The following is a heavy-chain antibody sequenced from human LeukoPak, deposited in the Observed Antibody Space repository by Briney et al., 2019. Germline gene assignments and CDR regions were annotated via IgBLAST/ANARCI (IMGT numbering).Heavy chain of an antibody. CDR3: AKAEYYDILTGYYG. V-gene: IGHV3-7*01. Sequence: GGSLRLSCAASGFTFSSYWMSWVRQAPGKGLEWVANIKQDGSEKYYVDSVKGRFTISRDNAKNSLYLQMNSLRAEDTAVYYCAKAEYYDILTGYYGWGQGTLVTVSS. CDR2: IKQDGSEK. CDR1: GFTFSSYW. J-gene: IGHJ4*02. D-gene: IGHD3-9*01.